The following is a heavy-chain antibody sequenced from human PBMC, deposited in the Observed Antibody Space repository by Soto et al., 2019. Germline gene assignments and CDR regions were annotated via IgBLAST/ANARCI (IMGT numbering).Heavy chain of an antibody. D-gene: IGHD4-4*01. CDR1: GGTFSSYA. CDR3: AIDLGSMTTATWHSGTMSC. J-gene: IGHJ4*02. Sequence: QVQLVQSGAEVKKPGSSVKVSCKASGGTFSSYAISWVRQAPGQGLEWMGGVIPIFGAANYAQKFQGRVTITADESTSTAYRELSSLRSENTAVYYCAIDLGSMTTATWHSGTMSCWGQGNLVTVSS. V-gene: IGHV1-69*01. CDR2: VIPIFGAA.